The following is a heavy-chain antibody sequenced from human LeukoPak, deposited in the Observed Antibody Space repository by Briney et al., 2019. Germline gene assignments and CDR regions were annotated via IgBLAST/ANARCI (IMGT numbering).Heavy chain of an antibody. CDR2: MNPNSGNT. D-gene: IGHD3-10*01. Sequence: ASVKVSCKASGYTFTSYDINGVRQATGQGLEWMGWMNPNSGNTGYAQKFQGRVTMTRNTSISTAYMELSSLRSEDTAVYYCARVLYGGRKTMVRGVSLLGYWGQGTLVTVSS. CDR1: GYTFTSYD. CDR3: ARVLYGGRKTMVRGVSLLGY. V-gene: IGHV1-8*01. J-gene: IGHJ4*02.